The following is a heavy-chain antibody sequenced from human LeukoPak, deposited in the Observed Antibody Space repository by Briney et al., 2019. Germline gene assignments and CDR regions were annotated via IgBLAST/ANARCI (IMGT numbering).Heavy chain of an antibody. CDR2: INPNSGGT. J-gene: IGHJ3*02. V-gene: IGHV1-2*02. D-gene: IGHD2/OR15-2a*01. CDR1: GYTFTGYY. Sequence: AASVKVSCKASGYTFTGYYMHWVRQAPGQGLGWMGWINPNSGGTNYAQKFQGRVTMTRDTSISTAYMELSRLTSDDTAVYYCARKTTSVKAFDIWGQGTMVTVSS. CDR3: ARKTTSVKAFDI.